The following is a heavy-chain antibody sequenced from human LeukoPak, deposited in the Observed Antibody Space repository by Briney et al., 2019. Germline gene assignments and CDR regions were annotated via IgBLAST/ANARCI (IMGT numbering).Heavy chain of an antibody. D-gene: IGHD2/OR15-2a*01. Sequence: GGSLRLSCAASGFTFSDHYMDWVRQAPGKGLVWVARISPDGSSALSADSVRGRFTISRDNADNTLYLQLNSLRAEDTAVYYCARVSFCPRCHFDYWGQGTLVTVSS. CDR1: GFTFSDHY. V-gene: IGHV3-74*03. CDR2: ISPDGSSA. CDR3: ARVSFCPRCHFDY. J-gene: IGHJ4*02.